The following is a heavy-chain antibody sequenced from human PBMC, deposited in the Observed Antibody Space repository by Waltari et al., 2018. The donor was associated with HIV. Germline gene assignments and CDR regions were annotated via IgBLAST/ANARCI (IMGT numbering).Heavy chain of an antibody. CDR1: GFSVSSFS. CDR2: ISNRSDFI. V-gene: IGHV3-21*06. J-gene: IGHJ4*02. Sequence: EVHLVESGGGLVKPGGSLRLSCTASGFSVSSFSMNWVRQVTGKGLEWVSAISNRSDFINYADSVKGRFTIYRDNAANSLYLQMNALRNEDTAVYFCASLPTEGQPPRVFWGQGIIVTVSS. CDR3: ASLPTEGQPPRVF. D-gene: IGHD5-18*01.